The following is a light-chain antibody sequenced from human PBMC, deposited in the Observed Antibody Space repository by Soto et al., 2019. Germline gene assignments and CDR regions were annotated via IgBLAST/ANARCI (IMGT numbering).Light chain of an antibody. CDR3: QSYDNSLNHVV. CDR2: SDN. Sequence: QSVLTQPPSVSGAPGQRVTIPCTGSSSNIGSFYDVHWYQQLPGTVPKLLIYSDNNRPSGVPDRFSGSKSGTAASLAITGLQAEDEAYYYCQSYDNSLNHVVFGGGTQLTVL. J-gene: IGLJ2*01. V-gene: IGLV1-40*01. CDR1: SSNIGSFYD.